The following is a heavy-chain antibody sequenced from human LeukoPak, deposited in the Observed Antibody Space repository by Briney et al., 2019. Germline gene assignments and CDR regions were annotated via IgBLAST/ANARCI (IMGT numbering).Heavy chain of an antibody. CDR2: INHSGST. CDR1: GGSFSGYY. V-gene: IGHV4-34*01. CDR3: ARVPDSSGWYFDY. D-gene: IGHD6-19*01. J-gene: IGHJ4*02. Sequence: SETLSLTCAVYGGSFSGYYWSWIRQPPGKGLEWIGEINHSGSTNYNPSLKSRVTTSVDTSKNQFSLKLSSVTAADTAVYYCARVPDSSGWYFDYWGQGTLVTVSS.